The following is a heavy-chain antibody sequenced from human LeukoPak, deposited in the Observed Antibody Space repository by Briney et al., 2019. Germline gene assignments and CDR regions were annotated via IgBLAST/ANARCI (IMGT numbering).Heavy chain of an antibody. D-gene: IGHD3-22*01. J-gene: IGHJ4*02. CDR2: IWYDGSNK. V-gene: IGHV3-33*01. CDR3: ARDQYYYDSSGYFDY. CDR1: GFTFSSYG. Sequence: GGSLRLSCAASGFTFSSYGMHWVRQAPGKGLEWVAVIWYDGSNKYYADSVKGRFTISRDNSKNTLYLQMNSLRAEDTAVYYCARDQYYYDSSGYFDYWGQGTLSPSPQ.